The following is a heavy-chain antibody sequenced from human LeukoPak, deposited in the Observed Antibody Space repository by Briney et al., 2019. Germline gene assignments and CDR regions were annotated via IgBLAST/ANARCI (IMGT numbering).Heavy chain of an antibody. CDR2: ISYDGSNK. J-gene: IGHJ4*02. CDR3: ARGSKSYGDYIRSRIHYFDY. Sequence: PGRSLRLSCAASGFTFSSYAMHWVRQPPGKGLEWVAVISYDGSNKYYADSVKGRFTISRDNSKNTLYLQMNSLRAEDTAVYYCARGSKSYGDYIRSRIHYFDYGGQGTLVTVSS. D-gene: IGHD4-17*01. CDR1: GFTFSSYA. V-gene: IGHV3-30*04.